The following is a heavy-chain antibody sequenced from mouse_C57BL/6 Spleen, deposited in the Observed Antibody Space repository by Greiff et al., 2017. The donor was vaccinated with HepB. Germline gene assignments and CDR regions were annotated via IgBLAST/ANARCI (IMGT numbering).Heavy chain of an antibody. Sequence: EVQGVESGGGLVKPGGSLKLSCAASGFTFSDYGMHWVRQAPEKGLEWVACISSGSSTIYYADTVKGRFTISRDNAKNTLFLRMTSLRSEDTAMYYCARGDPWFAYWGQGTLVTVSA. J-gene: IGHJ3*01. CDR1: GFTFSDYG. V-gene: IGHV5-17*01. CDR2: ISSGSSTI. CDR3: ARGDPWFAY.